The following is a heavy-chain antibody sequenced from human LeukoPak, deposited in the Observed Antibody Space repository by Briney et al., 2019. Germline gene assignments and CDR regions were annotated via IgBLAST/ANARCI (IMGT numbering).Heavy chain of an antibody. D-gene: IGHD4-17*01. CDR1: GYTFTGYY. J-gene: IGHJ4*02. V-gene: IGHV1-46*01. Sequence: ASVKVSCKASGYTFTGYYMHWVRQAPGQGLEWMGIINPSGGSTSYAQKFQGRVTMTRDTSTSTVYMELSSLRSEDTAVYYCARAPEPTTVAGYYFDYWGQGTLVTVSS. CDR2: INPSGGST. CDR3: ARAPEPTTVAGYYFDY.